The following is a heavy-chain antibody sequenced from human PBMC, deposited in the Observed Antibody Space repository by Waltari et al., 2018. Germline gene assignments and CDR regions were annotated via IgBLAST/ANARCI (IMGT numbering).Heavy chain of an antibody. CDR2: ISGRGGST. CDR3: AKDPEERYFDWLLDNWFDP. V-gene: IGHV3-23*04. D-gene: IGHD3-9*01. CDR1: GFTFSSYA. J-gene: IGHJ5*02. Sequence: EVQLVESGGGLVQPGGSLRLSCAASGFTFSSYAMSWVRQAPGKGLEWVSAISGRGGSTYYADSGKGRFTISRDNSKNTLYLQMNSLRAEDTAVYYCAKDPEERYFDWLLDNWFDPWGQGTLVTVSS.